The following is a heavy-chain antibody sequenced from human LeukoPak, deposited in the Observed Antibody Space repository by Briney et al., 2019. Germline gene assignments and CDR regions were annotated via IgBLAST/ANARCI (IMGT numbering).Heavy chain of an antibody. V-gene: IGHV3-64D*09. D-gene: IGHD2-8*01. CDR3: VKFYAGNGV. J-gene: IGHJ4*02. CDR2: MSSNGGST. CDR1: GFTFSTYV. Sequence: GGSLRLSCSASGFTFSTYVMHWVRQAPGKGLEYVSAMSSNGGSTYYADSVKGRFTISRDNSKNTLYLQMSSLRAEDTAVYYCVKFYAGNGVWGQGTLVTVSS.